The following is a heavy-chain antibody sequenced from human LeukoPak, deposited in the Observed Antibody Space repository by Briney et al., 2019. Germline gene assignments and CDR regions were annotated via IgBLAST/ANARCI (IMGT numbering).Heavy chain of an antibody. CDR3: ARGTVLMHYATFDS. CDR1: GGSFSGYY. Sequence: PSETLSLTCAVFGGSFSGYYWTWLRQSPGKGLEWIGEIIHSGRTNYSPSLESRVTLSVDTPNNQFSLKLNSVTAADTAVYYCARGTVLMHYATFDSWGQGTLVTVSS. CDR2: IIHSGRT. V-gene: IGHV4-34*12. D-gene: IGHD2-8*01. J-gene: IGHJ4*02.